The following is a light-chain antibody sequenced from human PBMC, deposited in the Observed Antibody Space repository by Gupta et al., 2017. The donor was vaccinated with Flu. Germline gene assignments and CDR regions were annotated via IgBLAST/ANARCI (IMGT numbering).Light chain of an antibody. CDR2: STN. V-gene: IGLV7-43*01. J-gene: IGLJ3*02. CDR1: TGAVTSGYY. Sequence: TVVTPEPSLTVSPGGTVTLTCASSTGAVTSGYYPNWFQQKPGQAPRALIYSTNKKHSWTPARFSGSRRGGKAALTLSGVQPEDEAEYYCLLYDGCIRVFGGGTKLTVL. CDR3: LLYDGCIRV.